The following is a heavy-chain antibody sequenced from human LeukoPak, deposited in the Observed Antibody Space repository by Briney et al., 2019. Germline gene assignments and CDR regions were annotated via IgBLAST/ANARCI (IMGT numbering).Heavy chain of an antibody. CDR3: TRVVYSSGYSQGFDV. CDR1: GFTVSGNF. Sequence: GGSLRLSCAASGFTVSGNFMSWVRQAPGKGLEWVSVIYSGGSTYYADSVKGGFTISRDNSRNTLYLQMNSLRAEDTAVYYCTRVVYSSGYSQGFDVWGQGTMVTVSS. D-gene: IGHD3-22*01. V-gene: IGHV3-66*01. J-gene: IGHJ3*01. CDR2: IYSGGST.